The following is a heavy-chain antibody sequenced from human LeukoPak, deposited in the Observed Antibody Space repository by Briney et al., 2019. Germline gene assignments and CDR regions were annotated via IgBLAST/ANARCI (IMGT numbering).Heavy chain of an antibody. D-gene: IGHD3-10*01. Sequence: PSETLSLTCAVYGGSFSGYYWSWIRQPPGKGLEWIGEINHSGSTNYNPSLKSRVTISVDKSKNQFSLKLSSVTAADTAVYYCARVPLFGWAPYYYYYYMDVWGKETTVTVSS. V-gene: IGHV4-34*01. CDR2: INHSGST. J-gene: IGHJ6*03. CDR1: GGSFSGYY. CDR3: ARVPLFGWAPYYYYYYMDV.